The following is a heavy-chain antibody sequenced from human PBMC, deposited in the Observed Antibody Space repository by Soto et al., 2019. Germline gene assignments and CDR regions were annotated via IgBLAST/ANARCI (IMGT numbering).Heavy chain of an antibody. CDR3: AGVVTATYYYYGMDV. Sequence: QVQLQESGPGLVKPSQTLSLTCTVSGGSISSGGYYWSWIRQHPGKALEWIGYIYYSGSTYYNPSLKSRVTLSVDTSKIQFSLKLSSVTAADTAVYYCAGVVTATYYYYGMDVWGQGTTVTVSS. D-gene: IGHD2-21*02. V-gene: IGHV4-31*03. CDR2: IYYSGST. J-gene: IGHJ6*02. CDR1: GGSISSGGYY.